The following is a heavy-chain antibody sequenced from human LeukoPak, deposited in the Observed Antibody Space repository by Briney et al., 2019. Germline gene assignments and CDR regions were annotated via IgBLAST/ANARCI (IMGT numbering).Heavy chain of an antibody. Sequence: GGSLRLSCAASGFTFSSYAMSWVRQAPGKGLEWVSAISGSGGSTYYADSVKGRFTISRDNSKNTLYLQMNSLRAEDTAVYYCAKDLYSSGWYAIFGYWGQGTLVTVSS. CDR1: GFTFSSYA. D-gene: IGHD6-19*01. J-gene: IGHJ4*02. CDR3: AKDLYSSGWYAIFGY. V-gene: IGHV3-23*01. CDR2: ISGSGGST.